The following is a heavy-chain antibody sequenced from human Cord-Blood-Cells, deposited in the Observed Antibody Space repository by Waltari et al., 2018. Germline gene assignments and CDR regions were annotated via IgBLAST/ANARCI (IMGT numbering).Heavy chain of an antibody. CDR3: ASSSDYYYYMDV. Sequence: QVQLQQWGAGLLKPSETLSLTCAVSGGSFSGYYWSWIRQPPGKGLEWIGEINHSGSTNYNPALKGRVTISVDTSKNQFSLKLSSVTAADTAVYYCASSSDYYYYMDVWGKGTTVTVSS. CDR2: INHSGST. CDR1: GGSFSGYY. J-gene: IGHJ6*03. D-gene: IGHD6-6*01. V-gene: IGHV4-34*01.